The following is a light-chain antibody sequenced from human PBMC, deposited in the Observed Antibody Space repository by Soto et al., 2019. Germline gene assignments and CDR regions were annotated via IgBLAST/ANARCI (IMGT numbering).Light chain of an antibody. V-gene: IGKV3-15*01. Sequence: EIVMTQSPATLSVSPGERATLSCRASQSVTSNLAWYQQKPGQAPRLLIYAPSTRATGIPARFSGSGSGTEFTLTISSLQSEDFAVYYCQQYNSWPLTFGGGTKVEIK. CDR3: QQYNSWPLT. CDR2: APS. J-gene: IGKJ4*01. CDR1: QSVTSN.